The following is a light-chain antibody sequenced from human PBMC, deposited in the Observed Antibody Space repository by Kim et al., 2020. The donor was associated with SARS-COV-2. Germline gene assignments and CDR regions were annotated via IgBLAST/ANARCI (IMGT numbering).Light chain of an antibody. CDR3: QQTYSAPR. CDR1: ERVMTY. Sequence: DIQMTQSPSSLSASVGDRVTITCRASERVMTYLNWYQQKSGKAPKLLIYDASTLHSGVPSRFSGSGSGTEFTLTISSLQPDDFATYYCQQTYSAPRFGPGTKVDIK. CDR2: DAS. J-gene: IGKJ3*01. V-gene: IGKV1-39*01.